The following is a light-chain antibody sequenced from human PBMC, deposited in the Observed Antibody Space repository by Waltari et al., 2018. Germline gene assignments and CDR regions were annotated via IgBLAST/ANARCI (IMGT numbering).Light chain of an antibody. CDR3: QQYGSSPLT. CDR2: GAS. Sequence: EIVLTQSPGTLSLSPGERATLSCRASQSLSSSYLAWYQQKPGPAPRHLIYGASSRATGIPDRFSGSGSGTDFTLTISRLEPEDFAVYYCQQYGSSPLTFGGGTKVEIK. V-gene: IGKV3-20*01. J-gene: IGKJ4*01. CDR1: QSLSSSY.